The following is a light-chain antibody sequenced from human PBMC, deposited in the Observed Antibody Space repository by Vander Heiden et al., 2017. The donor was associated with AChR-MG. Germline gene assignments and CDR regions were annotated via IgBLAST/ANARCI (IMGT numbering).Light chain of an antibody. CDR1: SSDVGGKNP. Sequence: QSALTQPASVPGSPGQSLPISCTGTSSDVGGKNPVSRYHQHPGKVPKLIMYDVSKRPSGVSNRFSGTKSGNTASLTISGLQAEDEAYDYCNSYTSSSTYVLGIGTKV. V-gene: IGLV2-14*01. J-gene: IGLJ1*01. CDR2: DVS. CDR3: NSYTSSSTYV.